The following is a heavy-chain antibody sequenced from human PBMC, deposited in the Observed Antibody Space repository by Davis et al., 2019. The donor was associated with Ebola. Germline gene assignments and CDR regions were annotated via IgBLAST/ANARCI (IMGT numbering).Heavy chain of an antibody. CDR1: GGSISSYY. D-gene: IGHD3-9*01. CDR3: ARQGSAAYYDILTGYYNVGADFDY. Sequence: ESLKISCTVSGGSISSYYWSWIRQPPGKGLEWIGYIYYSGSTNYNPSLKSRVTISVDTSKNQFSLKLSSVTAADTAVYYCARQGSAAYYDILTGYYNVGADFDYWGQGTLVTVSS. CDR2: IYYSGST. V-gene: IGHV4-59*08. J-gene: IGHJ4*02.